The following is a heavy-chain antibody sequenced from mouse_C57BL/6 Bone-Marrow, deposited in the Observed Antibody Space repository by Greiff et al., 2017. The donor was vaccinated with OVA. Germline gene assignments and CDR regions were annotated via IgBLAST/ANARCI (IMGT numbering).Heavy chain of an antibody. CDR2: ISYDGSN. CDR1: GYSITSGYY. Sequence: ESGPGLVKPSQSLSLTCPVTGYSITSGYYWNWIRQFPGNKLEWMGYISYDGSNNYNPSLKNRISITRDTSKNQFFLKLNSVTTEDTATYYCASYYYGSDGYWGQGTTLTVSS. J-gene: IGHJ2*01. V-gene: IGHV3-6*01. CDR3: ASYYYGSDGY. D-gene: IGHD1-1*01.